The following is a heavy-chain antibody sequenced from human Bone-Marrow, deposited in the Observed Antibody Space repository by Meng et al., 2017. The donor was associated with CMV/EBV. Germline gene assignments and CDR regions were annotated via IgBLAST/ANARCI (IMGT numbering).Heavy chain of an antibody. D-gene: IGHD1-26*01. CDR3: ARSSLYRRDAFDI. CDR1: GGSFSGYY. CDR2: INHSGST. V-gene: IGHV4-34*01. J-gene: IGHJ3*02. Sequence: ESLKISCAVYGGSFSGYYWSWIRQPPGKGLEWIGEINHSGSTNYNPSLKSRVTISVDTSKNQFSLKLSSVTAADTAVYYCARSSLYRRDAFDIWGQGTMVTVSS.